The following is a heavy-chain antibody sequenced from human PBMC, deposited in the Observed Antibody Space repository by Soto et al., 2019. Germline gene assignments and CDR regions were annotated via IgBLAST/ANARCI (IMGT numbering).Heavy chain of an antibody. D-gene: IGHD3-16*01. CDR3: VRVGRLGGY. Sequence: EVQLVESGGGLVQPGGSLRLSCTASGFTFSTYWMSWVRQAPGKGLGWVAKIKEDGREKYYVDSVKGRFSISRDNARSSLYLQMNSLRSEDTAVYYCVRVGRLGGYWGQGTQVTVSS. CDR2: IKEDGREK. V-gene: IGHV3-7*03. CDR1: GFTFSTYW. J-gene: IGHJ4*02.